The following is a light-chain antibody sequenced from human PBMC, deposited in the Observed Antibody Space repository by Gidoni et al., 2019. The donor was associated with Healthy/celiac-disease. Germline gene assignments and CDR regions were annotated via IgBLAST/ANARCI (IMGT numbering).Light chain of an antibody. Sequence: EIVMTQSPATLSVSPGERATLSCRASQSVSSNLAWYQQKPGQAPRRLIYGASTRATGIPARFSGSGSGTEFTLTISSLQSEDFAVYYCQQYNNWPFWTFGQXTKVEIK. CDR3: QQYNNWPFWT. CDR2: GAS. CDR1: QSVSSN. J-gene: IGKJ1*01. V-gene: IGKV3-15*01.